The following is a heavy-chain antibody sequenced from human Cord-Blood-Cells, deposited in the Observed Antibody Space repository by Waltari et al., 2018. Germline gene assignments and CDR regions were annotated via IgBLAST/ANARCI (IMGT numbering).Heavy chain of an antibody. V-gene: IGHV4-34*01. Sequence: QVQLQQWGAGLLKPSETLSLTCAVYGGSFSGYYWSWIRQPPGKGLEWIGEINHSGSTNYNPSLKSRVTISVDTSKNQFSLKLSSVTAADTAVYYCARGTGGGNSYFDYWGQGTLVTVSS. CDR1: GGSFSGYY. J-gene: IGHJ4*02. D-gene: IGHD2-21*02. CDR2: INHSGST. CDR3: ARGTGGGNSYFDY.